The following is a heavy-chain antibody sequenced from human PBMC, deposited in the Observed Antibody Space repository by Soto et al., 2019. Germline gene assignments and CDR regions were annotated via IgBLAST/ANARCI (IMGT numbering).Heavy chain of an antibody. CDR3: GRGRSGQIVVFY. CDR1: WYTFTGHY. Sequence: ASVKVSFQASWYTFTGHYIHWVRQAPEQGPEWMGEIGPESGATRYAQKFQGRVTMTRDMSIATAYMELNNLSPDDTAVYYCGRGRSGQIVVFYWGQGTPVTVS. D-gene: IGHD1-26*01. V-gene: IGHV1-2*02. J-gene: IGHJ4*02. CDR2: IGPESGAT.